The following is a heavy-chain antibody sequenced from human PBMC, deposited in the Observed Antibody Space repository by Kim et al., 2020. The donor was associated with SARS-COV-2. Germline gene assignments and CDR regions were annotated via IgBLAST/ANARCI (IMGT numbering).Heavy chain of an antibody. V-gene: IGHV3-23*01. Sequence: YTDSVEGRLPHPRDKSKNTLYLEMNSLRAEDTALYYCAKRAGGAGYFEYWGQGTLVTVSS. J-gene: IGHJ4*02. D-gene: IGHD3-10*01. CDR3: AKRAGGAGYFEY.